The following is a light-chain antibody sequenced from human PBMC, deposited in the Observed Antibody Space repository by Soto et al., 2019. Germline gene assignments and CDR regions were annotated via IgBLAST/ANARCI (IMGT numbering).Light chain of an antibody. CDR3: LVIFTGVGEV. V-gene: IGLV7-46*01. Sequence: QGVVTQEPSLTVSPGGTVTLTCGSSTKTVTSGHWPHWFQQKPGQAPRTLIYDTSNKHSWTPARFSGSLLGGKDALTLSGAQPEDEADYYCLVIFTGVGEVFGTGTKLTVL. J-gene: IGLJ1*01. CDR1: TKTVTSGHW. CDR2: DTS.